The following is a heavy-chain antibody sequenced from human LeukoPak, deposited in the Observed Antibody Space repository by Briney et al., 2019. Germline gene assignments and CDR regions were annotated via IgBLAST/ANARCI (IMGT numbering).Heavy chain of an antibody. CDR2: ISAYNGNT. CDR1: GYTFTSYG. J-gene: IGHJ3*02. D-gene: IGHD2-2*01. V-gene: IGHV1-18*01. Sequence: ASVKVSCKASGYTFTSYGISWVRQAPGQGLEWMGWISAYNGNTNYAQKLQGRVTMTTDTSTSTAHMELRSLRSDDTAVYYCARALDCSSTSCYLRYFDWLSPRGAFDIWGQGTMVTVSS. CDR3: ARALDCSSTSCYLRYFDWLSPRGAFDI.